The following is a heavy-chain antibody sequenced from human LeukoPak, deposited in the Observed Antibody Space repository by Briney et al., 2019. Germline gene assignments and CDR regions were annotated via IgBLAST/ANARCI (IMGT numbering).Heavy chain of an antibody. J-gene: IGHJ5*02. Sequence: PGGSLRLSCAASRFTFSSYWMTWVRQAPGKGLEWVANIKQDGSEKYYVDSVNGRFTISRDNAKNSLYLQMNSLRAEDTAVYYCAREISSWYRSEGRFDPWGQGTLVTVSS. CDR3: AREISSWYRSEGRFDP. V-gene: IGHV3-7*01. CDR1: RFTFSSYW. CDR2: IKQDGSEK. D-gene: IGHD6-13*01.